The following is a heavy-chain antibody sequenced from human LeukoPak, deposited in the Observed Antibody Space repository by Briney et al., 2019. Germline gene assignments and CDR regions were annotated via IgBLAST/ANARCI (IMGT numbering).Heavy chain of an antibody. CDR2: ISSSSSTI. J-gene: IGHJ4*02. Sequence: GGSLRLSCAASGFTFSSYSMNWVRQAPGKGLEWVSYISSSSSTIYYADSVKGRFTISRDNAKNSVYLQMNSLRAEDTAVYYCAMRIGFDYWGQGTLVTVSS. CDR3: AMRIGFDY. CDR1: GFTFSSYS. V-gene: IGHV3-48*04.